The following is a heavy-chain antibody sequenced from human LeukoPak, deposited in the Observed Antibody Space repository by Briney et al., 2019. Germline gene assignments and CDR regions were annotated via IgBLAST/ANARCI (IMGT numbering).Heavy chain of an antibody. CDR1: GFTFSTYW. Sequence: GGSLRLSCAASGFTFSTYWMHWVRQAPGTGLERVSRLNPDGITTNSADSVKGRFTISRDNAKNTLFLQMNSLRAEDTAVYYCARDYYYGMDVWGQGTTITVSS. J-gene: IGHJ6*02. CDR2: LNPDGITT. V-gene: IGHV3-74*01. CDR3: ARDYYYGMDV.